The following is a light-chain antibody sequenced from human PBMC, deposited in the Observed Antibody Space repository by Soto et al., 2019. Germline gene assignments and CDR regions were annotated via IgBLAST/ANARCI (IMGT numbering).Light chain of an antibody. CDR3: QQYATSPIT. Sequence: ENGLTQSPGTLSLSPGERATLSWGASQSVGRNYLAWFQQKSGQAPRLFIYGASSRAAGIPDRLSGSGYGTDFNLTISRLETEDFAVYYCQQYATSPITFGQGTRLEIK. CDR2: GAS. J-gene: IGKJ5*01. V-gene: IGKV3-20*01. CDR1: QSVGRNY.